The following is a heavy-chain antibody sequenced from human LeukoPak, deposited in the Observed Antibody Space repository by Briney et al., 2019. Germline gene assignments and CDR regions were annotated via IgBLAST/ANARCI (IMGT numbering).Heavy chain of an antibody. CDR1: GFTFSSYA. D-gene: IGHD4-11*01. J-gene: IGHJ6*03. Sequence: GRSLRLSCAASGFTFSSYAMSWVRQAPGKGLEWGSAIRGNGGSTYYAASVKGRFTISRDNSKNTLYLQMNTLRAEDTAVYYCAKVGSTVTTYYYYYMDVWGQGTTVTVSS. V-gene: IGHV3-23*01. CDR3: AKVGSTVTTYYYYYMDV. CDR2: IRGNGGST.